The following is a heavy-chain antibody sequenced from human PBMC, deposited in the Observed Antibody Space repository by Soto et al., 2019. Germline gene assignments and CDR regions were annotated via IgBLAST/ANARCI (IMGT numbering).Heavy chain of an antibody. D-gene: IGHD2-2*01. CDR2: IYTSGST. CDR3: ARDMSPWDIVVVPAGDDVFDI. Sequence: PSETLSLTCTVSGGSISSYYWSWIRQPAGKGLEWIGRIYTSGSTNYNPSLKSRVTMSVDTSKNQFSLKLSSVTTADTAVYYCARDMSPWDIVVVPAGDDVFDIWGQGTMVTV. V-gene: IGHV4-4*07. J-gene: IGHJ3*02. CDR1: GGSISSYY.